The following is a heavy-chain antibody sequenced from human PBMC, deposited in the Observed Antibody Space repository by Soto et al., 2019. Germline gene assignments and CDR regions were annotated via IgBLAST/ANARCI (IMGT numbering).Heavy chain of an antibody. CDR1: GFTFSSYA. D-gene: IGHD3-3*01. CDR2: ISYDGSNK. Sequence: PGGSLRLSCAASGFTFSSYAMHWVRQAPGKGLEWVAVISYDGSNKYYADSVKGRFTISRDNSRNTLYLQMNSLRAEDTAVYYCARELLRFLEWLIGSYYGMDVWGQGTTVTVS. J-gene: IGHJ6*02. CDR3: ARELLRFLEWLIGSYYGMDV. V-gene: IGHV3-30-3*01.